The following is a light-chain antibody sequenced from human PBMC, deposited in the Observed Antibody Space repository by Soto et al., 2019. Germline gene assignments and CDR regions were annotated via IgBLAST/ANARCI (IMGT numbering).Light chain of an antibody. CDR1: SGHSSYA. J-gene: IGLJ2*01. Sequence: QLVLTQSPSASASLGASVKLTCTLSSGHSSYAIAWHQQQPEKGPRYLMKLSSDGSHSKGDGIPDRFSGSSSGAERYLTIPSLQVEDEADYYFQTWDTGARVVFGGGTKLTVL. CDR3: QTWDTGARVV. CDR2: LSSDGSH. V-gene: IGLV4-69*01.